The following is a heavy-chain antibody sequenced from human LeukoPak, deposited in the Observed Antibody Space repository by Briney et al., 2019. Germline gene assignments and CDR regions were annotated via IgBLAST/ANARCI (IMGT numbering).Heavy chain of an antibody. V-gene: IGHV3-48*03. Sequence: GSLRLSCAASGFTFSSYEMNWVRQAPGKGLEWVSYISSSGSTIYYADSVKGRFTISRDNAKNSLYLQMNSLRAEDTAVYYCARDLAVAGNMWGQGTLVTVSS. CDR1: GFTFSSYE. D-gene: IGHD6-19*01. CDR3: ARDLAVAGNM. J-gene: IGHJ4*02. CDR2: ISSSGSTI.